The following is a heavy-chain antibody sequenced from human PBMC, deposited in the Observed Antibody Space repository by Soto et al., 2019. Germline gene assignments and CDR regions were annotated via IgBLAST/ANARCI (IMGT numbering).Heavy chain of an antibody. Sequence: GGSLRLSCAASGFTFSSYAMSWVRQAPGKGLEWVSAISGSGGSTYYADSVKGRFTISRDNSKNTLYLQMNSLRAEDTAVYYCAKDLGEESYYDFWSGYFAPNYGMDVWGQGTTVTVSS. CDR3: AKDLGEESYYDFWSGYFAPNYGMDV. CDR1: GFTFSSYA. V-gene: IGHV3-23*01. D-gene: IGHD3-3*01. CDR2: ISGSGGST. J-gene: IGHJ6*02.